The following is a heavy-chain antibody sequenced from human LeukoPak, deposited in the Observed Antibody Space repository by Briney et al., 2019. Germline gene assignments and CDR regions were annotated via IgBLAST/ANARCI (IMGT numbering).Heavy chain of an antibody. J-gene: IGHJ3*02. Sequence: GASVKVSCKASGYTFTSYDINWVRQATGQGLEWMGWMNPNSGNTGYAQKFQGRVTITRNTSISTAYMELSSLRSEDTAVYYCARDLLYGDYGEVAFDXXGQGTMVTVSS. D-gene: IGHD4-17*01. CDR2: MNPNSGNT. CDR1: GYTFTSYD. V-gene: IGHV1-8*03. CDR3: ARDLLYGDYGEVAFDX.